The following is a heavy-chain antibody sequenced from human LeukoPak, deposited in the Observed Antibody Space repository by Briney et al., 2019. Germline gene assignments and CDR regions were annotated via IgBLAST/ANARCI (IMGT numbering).Heavy chain of an antibody. V-gene: IGHV3-15*01. CDR2: IKSNIHGGTA. D-gene: IGHD3-16*02. J-gene: IGHJ4*02. Sequence: GGSLTLSCAASGFSFTNAWMTWVRQAPGKGLEWVGRIKSNIHGGTADLAAPVKGRFAISRGDSKNTLYLQMNSLKTEDTAVYYCTTAPFRIASRDYWGPGTLVTVSS. CDR1: GFSFTNAW. CDR3: TTAPFRIASRDY.